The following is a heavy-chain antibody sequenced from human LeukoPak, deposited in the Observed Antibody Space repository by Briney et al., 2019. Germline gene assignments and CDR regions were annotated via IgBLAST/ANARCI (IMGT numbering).Heavy chain of an antibody. CDR1: GFTFSSYS. Sequence: GGSLRLSCAASGFTFSSYSMSWVRQAPGKGLEWVANIKQDGSEKYYVDSVKGRFTISRDNAKNSLYLQMNSLRAEDTAVYYCASWGFTMVRGVTPHWGQGTLVTVSS. CDR2: IKQDGSEK. J-gene: IGHJ4*02. CDR3: ASWGFTMVRGVTPH. D-gene: IGHD3-10*01. V-gene: IGHV3-7*01.